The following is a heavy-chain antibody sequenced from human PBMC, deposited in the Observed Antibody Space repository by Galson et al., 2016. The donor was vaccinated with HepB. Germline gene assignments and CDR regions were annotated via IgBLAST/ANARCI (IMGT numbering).Heavy chain of an antibody. V-gene: IGHV3-23*01. J-gene: IGHJ3*02. D-gene: IGHD1-14*01. CDR3: ARCLQDITGDDAFDI. CDR1: GFTFGSHA. CDR2: ISGGGGLT. Sequence: SLRLSCAASGFTFGSHAMTWVRQGPGKGPEWVSGISGGGGLTHYTHSGRGRFTISRDNSKNTLYLQTINLRAEGTAIYYCARCLQDITGDDAFDIWGRGTMVTVSP.